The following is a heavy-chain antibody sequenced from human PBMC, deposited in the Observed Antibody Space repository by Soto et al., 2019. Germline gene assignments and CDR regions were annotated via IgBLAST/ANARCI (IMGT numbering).Heavy chain of an antibody. J-gene: IGHJ5*02. CDR2: IYKSGDT. CDR1: GFTVSSSY. D-gene: IGHD1-26*01. Sequence: EVQLVESGGGLVQPGGSLRLSCAASGFTVSSSYLYWVRQAPGKGLEWVSSIYKSGDTYYADSVKGRFTISGDNYKSTLFLQMNSLRAEDTAVYYCARGTVGTNPNWLGPWGQGTLVTVSS. V-gene: IGHV3-66*01. CDR3: ARGTVGTNPNWLGP.